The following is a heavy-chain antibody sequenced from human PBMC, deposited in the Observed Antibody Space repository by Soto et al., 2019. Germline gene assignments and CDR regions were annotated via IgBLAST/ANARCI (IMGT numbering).Heavy chain of an antibody. V-gene: IGHV3-11*01. CDR3: ARGYINSGLRGFDL. D-gene: IGHD5-12*01. Sequence: QVHLVESGGGLVKPGGSLRLSCEVSGFTLSDHYMEWIRLAPGKGLEWISHISPTGFAIYYADSVKGRFTISRDKSTNSLSLQMTSLRADDTAMYYCARGYINSGLRGFDLWGQGTMVIVSS. J-gene: IGHJ3*01. CDR1: GFTLSDHY. CDR2: ISPTGFAI.